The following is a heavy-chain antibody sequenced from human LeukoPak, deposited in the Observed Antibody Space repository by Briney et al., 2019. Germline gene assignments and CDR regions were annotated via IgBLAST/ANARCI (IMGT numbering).Heavy chain of an antibody. J-gene: IGHJ4*02. Sequence: SETLSLTCTVSGGSVRSSRPYWGWIRQSPGKGLEWIGSVYYVGNAYYRPSLLSRATISIDTSKTHISLRLTSVTATDTGIYYCATHDEGSYFENWGQGALVTVSS. CDR1: GGSVRSSRPY. CDR2: VYYVGNA. CDR3: ATHDEGSYFEN. V-gene: IGHV4-39*02. D-gene: IGHD3-10*01.